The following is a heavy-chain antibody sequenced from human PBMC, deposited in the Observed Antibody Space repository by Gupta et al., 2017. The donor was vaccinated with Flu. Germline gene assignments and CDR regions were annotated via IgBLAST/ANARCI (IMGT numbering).Heavy chain of an antibody. Sequence: QVQFVLSGAEVTKPGALVRVSCKASGYPFTSHTIPWVRQAPGQRLEWMGWINADNAKTKYSQNFQGRDTITRDTSASTAYMELSSLRSEDTAVYYCARPADSSGYDAFNVWGQGTLVTVSS. CDR1: GYPFTSHT. CDR2: INADNAKT. CDR3: ARPADSSGYDAFNV. V-gene: IGHV1-3*01. J-gene: IGHJ3*01. D-gene: IGHD3-22*01.